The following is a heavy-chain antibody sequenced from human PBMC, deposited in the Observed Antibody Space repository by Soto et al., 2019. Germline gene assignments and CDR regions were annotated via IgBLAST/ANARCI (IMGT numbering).Heavy chain of an antibody. CDR2: IYWNDDK. CDR1: GFSLSTSGVG. J-gene: IGHJ5*02. V-gene: IGHV2-5*01. Sequence: QITLKESGPTLVKPTQTLTLTCTFSGFSLSTSGVGVGWIRQPPGKALEWLALIYWNDDKRYSPSLKSRLTITKDTSKNQVVLTMTNMDPVDTATYYCAHRLAMAARDNWFDPWGQGTLVTVAS. CDR3: AHRLAMAARDNWFDP. D-gene: IGHD6-6*01.